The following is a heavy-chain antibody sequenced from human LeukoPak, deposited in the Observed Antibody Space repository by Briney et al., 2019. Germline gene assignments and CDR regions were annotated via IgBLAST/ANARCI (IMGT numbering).Heavy chain of an antibody. J-gene: IGHJ1*01. CDR2: ISGSGGST. V-gene: IGHV3-23*01. CDR3: ANSGWYSYFQH. D-gene: IGHD6-19*01. Sequence: GGALRLSFAGSWFTFCSYSMSWGRPAPGEGVEWVSAISGSGGSTYYADSVKGRFTISRDNSKNTLYLQMNSLRAEDTAVYYCANSGWYSYFQHWGQGTLVTVSS. CDR1: WFTFCSYS.